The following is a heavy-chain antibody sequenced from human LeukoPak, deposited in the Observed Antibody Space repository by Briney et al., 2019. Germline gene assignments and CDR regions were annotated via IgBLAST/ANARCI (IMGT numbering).Heavy chain of an antibody. D-gene: IGHD2-2*01. CDR2: ISAYNGNT. V-gene: IGHV1-18*01. Sequence: ASVKVSCKASGYTFTSYGISWVRQAPGQGLEWMGWISAYNGNTNYAQKLQGRVTMTTDTSTSTAYMELRSLRSDDTAVYYCARAHPGDIVVVPAAPYFDYWGQGTLVTVSS. CDR1: GYTFTSYG. CDR3: ARAHPGDIVVVPAAPYFDY. J-gene: IGHJ4*02.